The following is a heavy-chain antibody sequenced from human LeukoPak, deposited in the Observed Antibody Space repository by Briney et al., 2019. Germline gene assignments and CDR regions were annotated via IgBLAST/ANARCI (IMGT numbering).Heavy chain of an antibody. D-gene: IGHD1-26*01. J-gene: IGHJ4*02. Sequence: SQTLSLTCAISGDTVSNKNAAWNWIRQSPPRGLEWLGRTYYRSKWYNDYAVSVKGRIDINPHTSKNQFSLRLNPVTPEDTAVYFCAREGVGATMANWGQGTLVTVSS. V-gene: IGHV6-1*01. CDR3: AREGVGATMAN. CDR2: TYYRSKWYN. CDR1: GDTVSNKNAA.